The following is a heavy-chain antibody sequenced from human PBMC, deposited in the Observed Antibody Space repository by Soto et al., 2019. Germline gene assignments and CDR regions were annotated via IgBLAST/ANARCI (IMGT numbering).Heavy chain of an antibody. D-gene: IGHD3-22*01. CDR2: IYSGGST. CDR1: GFTVSSNY. J-gene: IGHJ6*02. V-gene: IGHV3-53*01. CDR3: ARQTFNSSGYYYLHYYGMDV. Sequence: GGSLRLSCAASGFTVSSNYMSWVRQAPGKGLEWVSVIYSGGSTYYADSVKGRFTISRDNSKNTLYLQMNSLRAEDTAVYYCARQTFNSSGYYYLHYYGMDVWGQGTTVTVSS.